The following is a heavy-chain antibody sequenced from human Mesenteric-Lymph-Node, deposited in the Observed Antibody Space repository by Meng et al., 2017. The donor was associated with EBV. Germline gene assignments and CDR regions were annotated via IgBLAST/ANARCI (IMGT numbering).Heavy chain of an antibody. CDR1: GYRFNSYG. V-gene: IGHV1-18*01. J-gene: IGHJ4*02. D-gene: IGHD3-10*01. CDR3: ASGGSGINFDY. CDR2: ISADNGNT. Sequence: QVHLVHAGAEVKKPGASGEVSCKASGYRFNSYGSSWVRQAPGQGLEWMGWISADNGNTIFAQKFQGRVTMTADSSTSTAYMEVTSLTSDDTAVYYCASGGSGINFDYWGQGTLVTVSS.